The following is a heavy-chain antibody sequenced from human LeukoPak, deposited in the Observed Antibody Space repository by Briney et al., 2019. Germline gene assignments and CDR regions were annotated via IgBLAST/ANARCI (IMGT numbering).Heavy chain of an antibody. J-gene: IGHJ4*02. D-gene: IGHD3-10*01. CDR2: IYYSGST. V-gene: IGHV4-39*07. CDR1: GGSISSSSYY. Sequence: SETLSLTCTVSGGSISSSSYYWGWIRQPPGKGLEWIGSIYYSGSTYYNPSLKSRVTISVDTSKNQFSLKLSSVTAADTTVYYCARRPTAYGSGSRYFDYWGQGTLVTVSS. CDR3: ARRPTAYGSGSRYFDY.